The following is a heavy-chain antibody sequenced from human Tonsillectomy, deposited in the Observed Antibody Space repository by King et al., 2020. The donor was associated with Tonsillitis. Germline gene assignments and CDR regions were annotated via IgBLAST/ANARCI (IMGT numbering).Heavy chain of an antibody. Sequence: VQLVESGGGVVQPGRSLRLSCAASGFTFSSYGMHWVRQAPGKGLEWVAVISYDGSDKYYADSVKGRFTISRDSSKNTLYLRMNSLRAGDTAVYYCAKDLPYYDSSGYFDFWGQGTLVTVSS. CDR1: GFTFSSYG. CDR3: AKDLPYYDSSGYFDF. D-gene: IGHD3-22*01. J-gene: IGHJ4*02. V-gene: IGHV3-30*18. CDR2: ISYDGSDK.